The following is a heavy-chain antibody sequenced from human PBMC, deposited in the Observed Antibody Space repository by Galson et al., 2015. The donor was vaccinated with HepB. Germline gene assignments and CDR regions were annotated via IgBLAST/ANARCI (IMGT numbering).Heavy chain of an antibody. Sequence: QSGAEVKKPGESLKISCKGSGYSFTSYWIGWVRQMPGKGLEWMGIIYPGDSDTRYSPSFQGQVTISADKSISTAYLQWSSLKASDTAMYYCARRRYSGSYPKPQPSDAFDIWGQGTMVTVSS. CDR2: IYPGDSDT. V-gene: IGHV5-51*03. J-gene: IGHJ3*02. CDR1: GYSFTSYW. D-gene: IGHD1-26*01. CDR3: ARRRYSGSYPKPQPSDAFDI.